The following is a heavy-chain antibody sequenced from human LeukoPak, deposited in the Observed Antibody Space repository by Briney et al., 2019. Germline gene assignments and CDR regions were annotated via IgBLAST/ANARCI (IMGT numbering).Heavy chain of an antibody. V-gene: IGHV3-21*01. J-gene: IGHJ3*02. D-gene: IGHD3-10*01. CDR3: ARGGKNAFDS. CDR1: GLTFSTYT. CDR2: ISSTSTYI. Sequence: GGSLRLSCAACGLTFSTYTMNWVRQAPGKGLEWVSSISSTSTYIYYADSVKGRFTISRDTAETSLYLEMSRLTGADAAVYFCARGGKNAFDSWGQGTMVTVSS.